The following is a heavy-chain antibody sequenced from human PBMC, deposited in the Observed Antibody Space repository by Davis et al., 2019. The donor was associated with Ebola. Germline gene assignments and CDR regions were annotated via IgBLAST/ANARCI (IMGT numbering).Heavy chain of an antibody. V-gene: IGHV1-46*03. CDR3: ARGYMSSWFDFDY. D-gene: IGHD3-10*01. CDR1: GYTFTSYY. CDR2: INPSSGNT. Sequence: ASVKVSCKASGYTFTSYYMHWVRQAPGQGLEWMGIINPSSGNTNFAQKFQGRVTMTRDTSTSTVYMELSSLRSEDTAVYYCARGYMSSWFDFDYWGQGTLVTVSS. J-gene: IGHJ4*02.